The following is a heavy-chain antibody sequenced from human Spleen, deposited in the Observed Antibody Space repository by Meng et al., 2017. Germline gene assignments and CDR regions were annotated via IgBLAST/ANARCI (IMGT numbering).Heavy chain of an antibody. CDR3: ARVGDGDLIDY. D-gene: IGHD4-17*01. V-gene: IGHV4-59*01. CDR2: IYYSGST. Sequence: GSLRLSCTVSGGSISSYYWSWIRQPPGKGLEWIGYIYYSGSTNYNPSLKSRVTISVDTSKNQFSLKLSSVTAADTAVYYCARVGDGDLIDYWGQGTLVTVSS. CDR1: GGSISSYY. J-gene: IGHJ4*02.